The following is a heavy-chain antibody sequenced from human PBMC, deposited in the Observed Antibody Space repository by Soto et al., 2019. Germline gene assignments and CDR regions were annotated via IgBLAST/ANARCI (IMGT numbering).Heavy chain of an antibody. CDR1: GGTFSSYA. V-gene: IGHV1-69*13. CDR2: IIPIFGTA. CDR3: ARAPNILTVKYYFDY. D-gene: IGHD3-9*01. J-gene: IGHJ4*02. Sequence: GASLKVSCKASGGTFSSYAISWVRQAPGQGLEWMGGIIPIFGTANNAQKFQGRVTITADESATTVYMELSSLRSEDTAVYYCARAPNILTVKYYFDYWGQGTLVTVSS.